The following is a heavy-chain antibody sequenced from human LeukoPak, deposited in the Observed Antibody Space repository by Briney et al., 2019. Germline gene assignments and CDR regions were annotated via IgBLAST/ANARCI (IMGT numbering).Heavy chain of an antibody. J-gene: IGHJ3*02. Sequence: GGSLRLSCAASGFTFSSYGMHWVRQAPGKGLEWVSFIRFDGTNKYYADSLKGRFTISRDNSMNTLYLQMHSLRPEDTAVYYCAKKTMAGGGGGDLDIWGQGTMVTVSS. D-gene: IGHD2-21*01. V-gene: IGHV3-30*02. CDR1: GFTFSSYG. CDR3: AKKTMAGGGGGDLDI. CDR2: IRFDGTNK.